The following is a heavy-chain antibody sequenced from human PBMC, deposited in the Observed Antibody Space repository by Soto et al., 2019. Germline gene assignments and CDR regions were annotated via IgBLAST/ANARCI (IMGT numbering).Heavy chain of an antibody. CDR1: GASFIPNY. J-gene: IGHJ5*02. D-gene: IGHD3-22*01. V-gene: IGHV4-4*09. CDR2: MDLGGSF. Sequence: SETLSLTCTVSGASFIPNYWSWILQPRWKGLEWLGFMDLGGSFNYNPSLSSRVTISVDKSKNQFSLNVTSVTAADTAVYYCARSYDDGTGFAVDPWGQGTLVTVSS. CDR3: ARSYDDGTGFAVDP.